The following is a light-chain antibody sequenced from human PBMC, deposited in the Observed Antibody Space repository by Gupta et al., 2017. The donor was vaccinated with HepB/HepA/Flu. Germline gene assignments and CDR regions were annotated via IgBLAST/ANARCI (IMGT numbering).Light chain of an antibody. V-gene: IGLV2-23*02. CDR1: SSDIGTYNL. J-gene: IGLJ2*01. Sequence: QSAPTQPASVAGSPGQSSTLSCTGTSSDIGTYNLVSWYQQHPGKAPKLILYKVNERPSGVSNRFSGSKSGNTASLTISGLQAEDEADYYCCSFALSSSVVFGGGTKLTVL. CDR2: KVN. CDR3: CSFALSSSVV.